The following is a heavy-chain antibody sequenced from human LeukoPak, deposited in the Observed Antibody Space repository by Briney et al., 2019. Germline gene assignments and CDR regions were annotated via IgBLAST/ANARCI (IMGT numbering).Heavy chain of an antibody. Sequence: GGSLRLSCAASGFTFDDYGMSWVRQAPGKGLDWVSGINWNGGSTGYADSVKGRFTISRDNAKNSLYLQMNSLRAEATALYHCARVATLSADGMDVWGQGTTVTVSS. CDR3: ARVATLSADGMDV. V-gene: IGHV3-20*01. J-gene: IGHJ6*02. CDR1: GFTFDDYG. CDR2: INWNGGST.